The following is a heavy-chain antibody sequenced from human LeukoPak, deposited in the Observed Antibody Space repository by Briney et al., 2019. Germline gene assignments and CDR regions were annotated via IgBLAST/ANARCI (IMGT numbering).Heavy chain of an antibody. CDR3: ARALRARITGTTASVYGMDV. Sequence: SETLSLTCTVSGGSINRGGNYWSWIGQPPGKGLEWIGYIYYSGSTNYNPSLKSRVTISVDTSKNQLSLKLSSVTAADTAVYYCARALRARITGTTASVYGMDVWGQGTTVTVSS. D-gene: IGHD1-20*01. J-gene: IGHJ6*02. V-gene: IGHV4-61*08. CDR1: GGSINRGGNY. CDR2: IYYSGST.